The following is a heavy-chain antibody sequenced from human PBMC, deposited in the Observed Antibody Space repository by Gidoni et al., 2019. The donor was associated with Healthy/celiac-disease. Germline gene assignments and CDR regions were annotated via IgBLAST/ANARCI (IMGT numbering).Heavy chain of an antibody. CDR1: GFTFSSYS. CDR2: ISSSSSYI. Sequence: EVQLVESGGGLVKPGGSLRLSCAASGFTFSSYSMNWVRQAPGKGLEWVSSISSSSSYIYYADSVKGRFTISRDNAKNSLYLQMNSLRAEDTAVYYCASPGHITDDAFDIWGQGTMVTVSS. D-gene: IGHD1-20*01. CDR3: ASPGHITDDAFDI. J-gene: IGHJ3*02. V-gene: IGHV3-21*01.